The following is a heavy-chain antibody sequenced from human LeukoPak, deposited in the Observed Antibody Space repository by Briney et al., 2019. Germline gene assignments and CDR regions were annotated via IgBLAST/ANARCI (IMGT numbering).Heavy chain of an antibody. V-gene: IGHV2-70*01. CDR3: ARIPRDILTGYSGFDI. CDR1: GFTFSSYAM. D-gene: IGHD3-9*01. J-gene: IGHJ3*02. Sequence: LRLSCAASGFTFSSYAMSWIRQPPGKALEWLALIDWDDDKYYSTSLKTRLTISKDTSKNQVVLTMTNMDPVDTATYYCARIPRDILTGYSGFDIWGQGTMVTVSS. CDR2: IDWDDDK.